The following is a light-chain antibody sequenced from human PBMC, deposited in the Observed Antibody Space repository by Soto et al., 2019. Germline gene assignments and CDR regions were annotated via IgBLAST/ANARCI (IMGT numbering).Light chain of an antibody. CDR3: LSWDSSLSVV. CDR1: RSNIGACYD. V-gene: IGLV1-40*01. Sequence: QSVLTQPPSVSGSPGQRVTISCTGSRSNIGACYDVHWYQQHPGRAPKLLIYGNTNRPSGVPDRFSGSKSGTSASLAITGLQAEDEADYYCLSWDSSLSVVFGGGTKLTVL. CDR2: GNT. J-gene: IGLJ2*01.